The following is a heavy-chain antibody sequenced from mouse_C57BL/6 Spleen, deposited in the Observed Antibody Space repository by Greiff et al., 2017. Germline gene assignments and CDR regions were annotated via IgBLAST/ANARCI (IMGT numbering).Heavy chain of an antibody. CDR2: ISSGSSTI. Sequence: EVMLVESGGGLVKPGGSLKLSCAASGFTFSDYGMHWVRQAPEKGLEWVAYISSGSSTIYYADTVKGRFTISRDNAKNTLFLQMTSLRSEDTAMYYCARPAQATLFAYWGQGTLVTVSA. D-gene: IGHD3-2*02. J-gene: IGHJ3*01. CDR3: ARPAQATLFAY. V-gene: IGHV5-17*01. CDR1: GFTFSDYG.